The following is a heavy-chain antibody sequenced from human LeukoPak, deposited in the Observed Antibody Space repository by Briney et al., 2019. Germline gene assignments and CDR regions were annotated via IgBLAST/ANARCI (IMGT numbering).Heavy chain of an antibody. Sequence: SQTLSLTCTVSGGSISSGSYYWSWIRQPAGKGLEWIGRIYTSGSTNYNPSLKSRVTISVDTSKNQFSLKLSSVTAADTAVYYCVRYGDLHYYYGMDVWGQGTTVTVSS. CDR2: IYTSGST. CDR1: GGSISSGSYY. CDR3: VRYGDLHYYYGMDV. V-gene: IGHV4-61*02. J-gene: IGHJ6*02. D-gene: IGHD4-17*01.